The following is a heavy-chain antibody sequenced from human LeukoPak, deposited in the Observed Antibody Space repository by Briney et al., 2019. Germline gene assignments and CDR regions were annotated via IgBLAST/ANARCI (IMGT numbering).Heavy chain of an antibody. CDR3: ARDLTMVRGVILHTFDY. V-gene: IGHV3-30-3*01. Sequence: GRSLRLSCAASGFTFSSYAMHWVRQAPGKGLEWVAVISYDGSNKYYADSVKGRFTISRDNSKNTLYLQMNSLRAEDTAVYYCARDLTMVRGVILHTFDYWGQGILVTVSS. CDR1: GFTFSSYA. D-gene: IGHD3-10*01. J-gene: IGHJ4*02. CDR2: ISYDGSNK.